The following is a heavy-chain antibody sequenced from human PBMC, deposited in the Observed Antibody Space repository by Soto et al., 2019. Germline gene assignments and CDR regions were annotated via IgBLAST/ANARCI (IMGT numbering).Heavy chain of an antibody. D-gene: IGHD3-16*01. CDR2: ISYDGSNK. J-gene: IGHJ3*02. CDR3: AKDGGGGAFDI. V-gene: IGHV3-30*18. Sequence: QVQLVESGGGVVQPGRSPRLSCAASGFTFSSYGMHWVRQAPGKGLEWVAVISYDGSNKYYADSVKGRFTISRDNSKNTLYLQMNSLRAEDTAVYYCAKDGGGGAFDIWGQGTMVTVSS. CDR1: GFTFSSYG.